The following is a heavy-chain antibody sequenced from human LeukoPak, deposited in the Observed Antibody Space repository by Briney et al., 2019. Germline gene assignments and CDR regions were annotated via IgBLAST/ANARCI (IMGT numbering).Heavy chain of an antibody. Sequence: GGSLTLSCPPAGFTFGRYSMHWVRQAAGRGREWVAFISDDGSNTNYADTVKGRFTMSRDNSKSTLYMQLSSLRAEDTAVYYCARDSGYVFRAPGEYWGQGTLVTVSS. D-gene: IGHD5-12*01. CDR1: GFTFGRYS. CDR2: ISDDGSNT. J-gene: IGHJ4*02. CDR3: ARDSGYVFRAPGEY. V-gene: IGHV3-30*04.